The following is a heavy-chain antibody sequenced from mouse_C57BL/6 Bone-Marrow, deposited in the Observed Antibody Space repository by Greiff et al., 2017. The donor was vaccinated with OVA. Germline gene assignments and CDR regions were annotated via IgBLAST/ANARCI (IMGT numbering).Heavy chain of an antibody. V-gene: IGHV1-7*01. J-gene: IGHJ3*01. CDR2: INPSSGYT. CDR1: GYTFTSYW. D-gene: IGHD4-1*01. CDR3: ARTSWGRVAWFAY. Sequence: VQLQQSGAELAKPGASVKLSCKASGYTFTSYWMHWVKQRPGQGLEWIGYINPSSGYTKYNQKFKDKATLTADKCSSAAYMQLSSLTYEDEAVYDCARTSWGRVAWFAYWCQGTRATVSA.